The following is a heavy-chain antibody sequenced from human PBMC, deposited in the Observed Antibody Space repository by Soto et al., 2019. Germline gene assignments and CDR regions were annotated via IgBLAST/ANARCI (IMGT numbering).Heavy chain of an antibody. CDR2: INPSGGST. CDR1: GYTFTSYY. CDR3: ARDSSSSKGYYYYYYMDV. D-gene: IGHD6-6*01. J-gene: IGHJ6*03. V-gene: IGHV1-46*03. Sequence: QVQLVQSGAEVKKPGASVKVSCKASGYTFTSYYMHWVRQAPGQGLEWMGIINPSGGSTSDAQKCQGRVTTTRDTSTNTVYMELSSLRSEDTAVYYCARDSSSSKGYYYYYYMDVWGKGTTVTVSS.